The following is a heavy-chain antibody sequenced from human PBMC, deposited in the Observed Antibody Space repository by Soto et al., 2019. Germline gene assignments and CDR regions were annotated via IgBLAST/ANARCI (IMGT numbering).Heavy chain of an antibody. CDR2: ISSSSSYT. Sequence: PGGSLRLSCAASGFTFSDYYMSWIRQAPGKGLEWVSYISSSSSYTNYADSVKGRFTISRDNAKNPLYLQMNSLRAEDTAVYYCAKDAYSGSYYWFGPWGPGTLVTVSS. CDR1: GFTFSDYY. V-gene: IGHV3-11*05. J-gene: IGHJ5*02. D-gene: IGHD1-26*01. CDR3: AKDAYSGSYYWFGP.